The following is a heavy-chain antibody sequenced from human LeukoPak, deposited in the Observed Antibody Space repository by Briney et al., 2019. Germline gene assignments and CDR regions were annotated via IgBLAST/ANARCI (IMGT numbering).Heavy chain of an antibody. CDR2: IYHSGST. V-gene: IGHV4-31*03. CDR1: SGSISSGGYY. Sequence: SETLSLTCTVSSGSISSGGYYWSWIRQHPGTGLEWIGYIYHSGSTYYNPSLKSRVTISVDTSKNQFSLKLSSVTAADTAVYYCARVSDLLYGMDVWGQGTTVTVSS. J-gene: IGHJ6*02. CDR3: ARVSDLLYGMDV.